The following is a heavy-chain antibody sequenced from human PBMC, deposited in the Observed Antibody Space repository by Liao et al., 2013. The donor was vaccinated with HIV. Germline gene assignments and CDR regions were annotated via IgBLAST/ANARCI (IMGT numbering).Heavy chain of an antibody. Sequence: QVQLQESGPGLVRPSQTLSLTCTVSGGSISSGDSYWSWIRQPPGKGLEWIGYIYHSGSPYYNPSLKSRVTMSVDTSRNQFSLRLRSVTAADTAVYYCARAVSSDNYHDAFDVWGQGTLVTVSS. J-gene: IGHJ3*01. CDR1: GGSISSGDSY. CDR2: IYHSGSP. D-gene: IGHD3-22*01. CDR3: ARAVSSDNYHDAFDV. V-gene: IGHV4-30-4*08.